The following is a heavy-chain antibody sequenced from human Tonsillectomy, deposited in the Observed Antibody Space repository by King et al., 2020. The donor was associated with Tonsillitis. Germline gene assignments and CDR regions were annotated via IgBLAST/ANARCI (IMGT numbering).Heavy chain of an antibody. J-gene: IGHJ4*02. V-gene: IGHV3-9*01. CDR2: ISWNSGRI. D-gene: IGHD1-20*01. CDR1: GFTFDDYA. CDR3: AKDLGNWNDGGIDY. Sequence: VQLVQSGGNLVQPGRSLRLSCAASGFTFDDYAMHWVRQAPGKGLEWVSGISWNSGRIGYADSVKGRFNISSDNAKNSLYLQMNSLRAEDTALYYCAKDLGNWNDGGIDYWGQGTLVTVSS.